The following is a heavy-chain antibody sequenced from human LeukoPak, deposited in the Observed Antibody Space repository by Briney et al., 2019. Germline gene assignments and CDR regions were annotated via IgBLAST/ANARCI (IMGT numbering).Heavy chain of an antibody. Sequence: ASVKVSCKASGYTFTSYAMNWVRQAPGQGLEWMGWINTNTGNPTYAQGFTGRFVFSLDTSVSTAYLQISSLKAEDTAVYYCARGAAVADHYYFDYWGQGTLVTVSS. CDR3: ARGAAVADHYYFDY. CDR1: GYTFTSYA. J-gene: IGHJ4*02. D-gene: IGHD6-19*01. CDR2: INTNTGNP. V-gene: IGHV7-4-1*02.